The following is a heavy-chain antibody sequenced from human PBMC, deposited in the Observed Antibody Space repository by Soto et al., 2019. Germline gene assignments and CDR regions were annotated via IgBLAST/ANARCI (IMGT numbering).Heavy chain of an antibody. V-gene: IGHV4-31*02. Sequence: WTWIRQHPGKGLEGICYIYYSGVTYYNPSLKSRFTISVDTSKNQFSLKLSSVTAADTAVYYCARDLRGRGSGRFDPWGQGTLVTVSS. CDR2: IYYSGVT. J-gene: IGHJ5*02. CDR3: ARDLRGRGSGRFDP. D-gene: IGHD3-10*01.